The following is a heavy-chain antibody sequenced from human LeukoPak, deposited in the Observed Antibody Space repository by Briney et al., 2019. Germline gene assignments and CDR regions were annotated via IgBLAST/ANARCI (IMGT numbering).Heavy chain of an antibody. Sequence: SETLSLTCTVSGGSISSYYWSWIRQPPGKGLEWIGYIYTSGRTNYNPSLKSRVTISVDTSKNQFSLKLGSVTAADTAVYYCARYDCGSSNDAFDIWGQGTMVTVSS. V-gene: IGHV4-59*01. CDR1: GGSISSYY. J-gene: IGHJ3*02. D-gene: IGHD1-26*01. CDR3: ARYDCGSSNDAFDI. CDR2: IYTSGRT.